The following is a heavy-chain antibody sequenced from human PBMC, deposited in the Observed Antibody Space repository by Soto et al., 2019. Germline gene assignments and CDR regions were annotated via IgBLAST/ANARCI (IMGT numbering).Heavy chain of an antibody. Sequence: EVQLVESGGGLVQPGGSLRLSCAASGFTFSSYWMSWVRQAPGKGLEWVANIKQDGSEKYYVDSVKGRFTISRDNAKNSLYLQMNSLRAEDTAVYYCARVPYYYDSSGYSYWYFDLWGRGTLVTVPS. J-gene: IGHJ2*01. D-gene: IGHD3-22*01. CDR3: ARVPYYYDSSGYSYWYFDL. CDR1: GFTFSSYW. CDR2: IKQDGSEK. V-gene: IGHV3-7*03.